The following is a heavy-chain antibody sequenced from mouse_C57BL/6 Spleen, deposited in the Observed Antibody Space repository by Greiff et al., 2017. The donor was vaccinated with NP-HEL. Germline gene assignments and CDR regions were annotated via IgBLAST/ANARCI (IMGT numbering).Heavy chain of an antibody. V-gene: IGHV1-54*01. D-gene: IGHD2-2*01. CDR3: ARSGYGYDAY. CDR1: GYAFTNYW. CDR2: INPGSGGT. J-gene: IGHJ3*01. Sequence: QVQLQQSGAELVRPGTSVKVSCKASGYAFTNYWIEWVKQRPGQGLEWIGVINPGSGGTNYNEKFKGKATLTADKSSSTAYMQRSSLTSEDSAVYFCARSGYGYDAYWGQGTLVTVSA.